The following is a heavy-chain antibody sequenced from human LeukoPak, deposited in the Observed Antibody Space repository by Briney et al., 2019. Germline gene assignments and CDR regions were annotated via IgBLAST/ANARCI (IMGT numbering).Heavy chain of an antibody. Sequence: GGSLRLSCAVSGFTVSGNYMSWVRQAPGKGLEWVSLIYSGGTTYYADSVKGRFTISRDTSRSTLYLQMNSLRAEDAAVYYCAKAPVTSCRGAFCYPFDYWGQGTLVTVSS. J-gene: IGHJ4*02. CDR3: AKAPVTSCRGAFCYPFDY. CDR1: GFTVSGNY. CDR2: IYSGGTT. V-gene: IGHV3-53*01. D-gene: IGHD2-15*01.